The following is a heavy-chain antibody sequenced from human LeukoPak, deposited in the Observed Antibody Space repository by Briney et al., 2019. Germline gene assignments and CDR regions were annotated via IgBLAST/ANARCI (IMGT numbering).Heavy chain of an antibody. J-gene: IGHJ5*01. CDR2: ISGSGDNT. Sequence: GGSLRLSCAASGFTFSSYAMSWVRQAPGKGLEWVSAISGSGDNTYYADSVKGRFTTSRDNAKDSLYLHMSSLRVEDTAVYYCARNFESWGQGTLVTVSS. CDR1: GFTFSSYA. CDR3: ARNFES. V-gene: IGHV3-23*01.